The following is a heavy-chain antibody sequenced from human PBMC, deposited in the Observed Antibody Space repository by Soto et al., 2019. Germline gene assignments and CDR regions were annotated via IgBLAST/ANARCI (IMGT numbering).Heavy chain of an antibody. CDR1: GVSFNNNG. V-gene: IGHV1-69*01. CDR2: VSPPFRTS. CDR3: ARVLYYGSGRYSPYGMDG. J-gene: IGHJ6*02. Sequence: QVQLVQSGAEVKKPGSSVKVSCKTSGVSFNNNGIGWVRQAPGHGLEWMGGVSPPFRTSNYARKFQGRISITADASTGTVNMELSSLTAEDTAQYYGARVLYYGSGRYSPYGMDGWGQGTTVTVSS. D-gene: IGHD3-10*01.